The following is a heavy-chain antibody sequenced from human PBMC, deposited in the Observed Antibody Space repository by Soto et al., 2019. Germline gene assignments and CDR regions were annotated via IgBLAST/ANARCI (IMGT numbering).Heavy chain of an antibody. J-gene: IGHJ5*02. V-gene: IGHV1-18*01. CDR1: GYTFTSYG. CDR3: ARDRYCSGGSCYLGWFDP. D-gene: IGHD2-15*01. Sequence: ASVKVSCKDSGYTFTSYGISWVRQAPGQGLEWMGWISAYNGNTNYAQKLQGRVTMTTDTSTSTAYMELRSLRSDDTAVYYCARDRYCSGGSCYLGWFDPWGQGTLVTVSS. CDR2: ISAYNGNT.